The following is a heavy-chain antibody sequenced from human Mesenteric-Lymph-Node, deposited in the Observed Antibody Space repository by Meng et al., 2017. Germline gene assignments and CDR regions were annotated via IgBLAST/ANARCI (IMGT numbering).Heavy chain of an antibody. Sequence: GESLKISCKGSGYSFTNYWIGWVRQMPGKGLEWMGIMFPGDSDTRYSPSFQGQVTISADKSISTAYLQWSSLKASDTAMYYCARPEWELLSGAFDIWGQGTMVTVSS. V-gene: IGHV5-51*01. CDR1: GYSFTNYW. J-gene: IGHJ3*02. CDR3: ARPEWELLSGAFDI. CDR2: MFPGDSDT. D-gene: IGHD1-26*01.